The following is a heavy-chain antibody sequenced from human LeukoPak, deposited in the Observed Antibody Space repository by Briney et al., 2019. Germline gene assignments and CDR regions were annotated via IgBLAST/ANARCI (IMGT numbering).Heavy chain of an antibody. J-gene: IGHJ4*02. CDR1: GFTFSSYA. V-gene: IGHV3-30-3*01. D-gene: IGHD3-3*01. CDR2: ISYDGSNK. CDR3: AAEEITIFGPGVDY. Sequence: PGGSLRFSCAASGFTFSSYAMHWVRQAPGKGLEWVAVISYDGSNKYYADSVKGRFTISRDNSKNTLYLQMNSLRAEDTAVYYCAAEEITIFGPGVDYWGQGTLVTVSS.